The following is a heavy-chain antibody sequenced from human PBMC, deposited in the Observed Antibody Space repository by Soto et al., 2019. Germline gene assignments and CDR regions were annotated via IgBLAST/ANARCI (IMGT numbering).Heavy chain of an antibody. CDR3: ARAGFVGSYYAS. D-gene: IGHD1-26*01. V-gene: IGHV1-69*01. Sequence: HVQLVQSGAEVKQPGSSVKVSCKASGSTLSNDAITWVRQAPGQGLEWMGGIIPLSGTAKYAQKFQGRVSITADDSTSTAHMELSSLSSEDTAVYYCARAGFVGSYYASWGQGTLGTVSS. J-gene: IGHJ4*02. CDR2: IIPLSGTA. CDR1: GSTLSNDA.